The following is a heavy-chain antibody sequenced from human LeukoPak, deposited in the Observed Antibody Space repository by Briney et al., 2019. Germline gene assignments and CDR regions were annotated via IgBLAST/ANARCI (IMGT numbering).Heavy chain of an antibody. D-gene: IGHD3-22*01. V-gene: IGHV3-23*01. CDR3: VKRPRDSSGYYLGAFDG. CDR1: GFTFSTYA. Sequence: GGSLRLSCTASGFTFSTYAMTWVRQAPGKGLDWVSAIGASGAGTYYADSAKGRFTVSRDNSKNTLYLQMSSLRADDTAVYFCVKRPRDSSGYYLGAFDGWGQGTTVTVSS. CDR2: IGASGAGT. J-gene: IGHJ3*01.